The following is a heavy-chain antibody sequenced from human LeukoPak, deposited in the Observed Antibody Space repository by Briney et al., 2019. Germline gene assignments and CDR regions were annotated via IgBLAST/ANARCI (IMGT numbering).Heavy chain of an antibody. CDR2: ISYDGNSK. CDR1: GFTFSNYG. CDR3: AKGYCSSTSCYPEAPSGY. Sequence: GRSLRLSCAASGFTFSNYGMHWVRQAPGKGLEWVAVISYDGNSKYYVDSVKGRFTISRDNSKNTLYLQMNSLRAEDTAVYYCAKGYCSSTSCYPEAPSGYWGQGTLVTVSS. J-gene: IGHJ4*02. D-gene: IGHD2-2*01. V-gene: IGHV3-30*18.